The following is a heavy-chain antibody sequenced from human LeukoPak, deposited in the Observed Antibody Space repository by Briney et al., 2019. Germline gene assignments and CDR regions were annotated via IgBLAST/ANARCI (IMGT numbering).Heavy chain of an antibody. CDR1: GGSISSSSYK. CDR3: ARDSSGSYYNYYMDV. CDR2: IYYSGST. V-gene: IGHV4-39*07. Sequence: SETLSLTCTVSGGSISSSSYKWGWTRQPPGKGLEWIGSIYYSGSTFYSPSLKSRVTISVDTSNNQFSLKLTSVTAADTAVYYCARDSSGSYYNYYMDVWGKGTTVTISS. D-gene: IGHD1-26*01. J-gene: IGHJ6*03.